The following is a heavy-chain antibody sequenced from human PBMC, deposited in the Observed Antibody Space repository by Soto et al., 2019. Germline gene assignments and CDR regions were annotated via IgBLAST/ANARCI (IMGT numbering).Heavy chain of an antibody. D-gene: IGHD3-22*01. CDR2: IIPIFGTA. J-gene: IGHJ4*02. V-gene: IGHV1-69*06. CDR1: GGTFSSYA. Sequence: VASVKVSCKASGGTFSSYAISWVRQAPGQGLEWMGGIIPIFGTANYAQKFQGRVTITADKSTSTAYMELSSLRSEDTAVYYCARDSSGYYLEYYFDYWGQGTLVTVSS. CDR3: ARDSSGYYLEYYFDY.